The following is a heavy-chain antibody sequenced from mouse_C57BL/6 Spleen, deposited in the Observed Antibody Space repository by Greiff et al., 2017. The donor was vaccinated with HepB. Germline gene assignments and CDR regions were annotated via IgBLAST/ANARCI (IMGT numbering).Heavy chain of an antibody. D-gene: IGHD1-1*01. CDR1: GFNIKDYY. CDR2: IDPEDGET. Sequence: VHVKQSGAELVKPGASVKLSCTASGFNIKDYYMHWVKQRTEQGLEWIGRIDPEDGETKYAPKFQGKATITADTSYNTAYLQLSSLTSEDTAVYYCARITTVPDWYFDVWGTGTTVTVSS. J-gene: IGHJ1*03. V-gene: IGHV14-2*01. CDR3: ARITTVPDWYFDV.